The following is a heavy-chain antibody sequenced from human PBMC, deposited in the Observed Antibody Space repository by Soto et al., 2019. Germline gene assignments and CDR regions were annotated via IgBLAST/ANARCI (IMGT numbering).Heavy chain of an antibody. CDR1: GFTFSSYA. J-gene: IGHJ4*02. CDR2: ISGSGGST. Sequence: EVQLLESGGGLVQPGGSLRLSCAASGFTFSSYAMNWVRRAPGKGLEWVSVISGSGGSTYYADSVKGRFTISRDNSKNTLYLQMNSLRAEDTAVYYCAKRGSGSYYIDWGQGTLVTVSS. CDR3: AKRGSGSYYID. D-gene: IGHD1-26*01. V-gene: IGHV3-23*01.